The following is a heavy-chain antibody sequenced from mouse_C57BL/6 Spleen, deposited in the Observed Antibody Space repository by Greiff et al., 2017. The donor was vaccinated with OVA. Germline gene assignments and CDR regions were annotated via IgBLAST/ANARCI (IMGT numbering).Heavy chain of an antibody. CDR1: GFSLTSYG. J-gene: IGHJ4*01. CDR2: IWSGGST. CDR3: ARKGGNYVGYAMDY. D-gene: IGHD2-1*01. V-gene: IGHV2-2*01. Sequence: VKLVESGPGLVQPSQSLSITCTVSGFSLTSYGVHWVRQSPGKGLEWLGVIWSGGSTDYNAAFISRLSISKDNSKRQVFFKMNSLQADDTAIYYCARKGGNYVGYAMDYWGQGTSVTVSS.